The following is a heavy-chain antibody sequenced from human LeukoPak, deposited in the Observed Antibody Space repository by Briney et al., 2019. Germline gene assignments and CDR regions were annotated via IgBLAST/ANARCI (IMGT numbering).Heavy chain of an antibody. Sequence: PGGSLRLSCAASGFTFSNSAMNWVRQVPGKGLEWVSSIDYDSSHIYYAASVRGRFTISRANARNSVYLQMNSLRVEDTAVYYCARDLLRYLRVGHYDYWGQGTLVAVSS. J-gene: IGHJ4*02. CDR1: GFTFSNSA. V-gene: IGHV3-21*01. CDR2: IDYDSSHI. D-gene: IGHD3-9*01. CDR3: ARDLLRYLRVGHYDY.